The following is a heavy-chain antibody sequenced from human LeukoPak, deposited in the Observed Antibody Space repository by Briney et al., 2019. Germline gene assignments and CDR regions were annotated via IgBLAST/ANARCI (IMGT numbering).Heavy chain of an antibody. J-gene: IGHJ4*02. V-gene: IGHV4-59*01. CDR2: IYYSGST. CDR3: AGSRDKKYYFDY. Sequence: SXXLXLTCTVSGGSISSYYWSWIRQPPGKGLEWIGYIYYSGSTNYNPSLKSRVTISVDKSKNQFSLKLSSVTAADTAVYYCAGSRDKKYYFDYWGQGTLVTVSS. D-gene: IGHD1-26*01. CDR1: GGSISSYY.